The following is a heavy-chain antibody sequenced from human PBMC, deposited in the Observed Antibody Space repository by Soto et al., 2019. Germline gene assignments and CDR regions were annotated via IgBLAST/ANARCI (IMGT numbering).Heavy chain of an antibody. D-gene: IGHD2-15*01. J-gene: IGHJ4*01. CDR3: ARAHAPTLPFDY. CDR2: IFHSGSA. V-gene: IGHV4-59*01. Sequence: PSETLSLTCTVSGGSMRNVYWSWIRQPPGKRLEWIGFIFHSGSAKYNPSLKSRVTISIDTSKSQFSLSLDSVTAADTAVYFCARAHAPTLPFDYWGLGTRVTVSS. CDR1: GGSMRNVY.